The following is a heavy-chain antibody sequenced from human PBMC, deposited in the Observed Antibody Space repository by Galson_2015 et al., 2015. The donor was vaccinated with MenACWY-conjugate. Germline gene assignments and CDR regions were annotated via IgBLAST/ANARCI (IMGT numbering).Heavy chain of an antibody. D-gene: IGHD2-2*01. CDR1: GFIFTNYW. CDR3: ARDLGFYCSRNDCYSPY. Sequence: SLRLSCAASGFIFTNYWMSWVRQVPGKGPEWVANIKQDGSEKYYVDSVRGRFTISRDNAKNSLYLQMNSPRAEDTAVYYCARDLGFYCSRNDCYSPYWGQGTLVTVSS. J-gene: IGHJ4*02. CDR2: IKQDGSEK. V-gene: IGHV3-7*03.